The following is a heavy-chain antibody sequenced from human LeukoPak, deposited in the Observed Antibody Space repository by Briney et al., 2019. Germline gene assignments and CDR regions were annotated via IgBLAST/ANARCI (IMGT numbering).Heavy chain of an antibody. CDR1: GYTFTGYY. J-gene: IGHJ1*01. V-gene: IGHV1-2*02. CDR2: INPNSGGT. Sequence: ASVKVSCKASGYTFTGYYMHWVRRAPGQGLEWMGWINPNSGGTNYAQKFQGRVTMTRDTSISTAYMELSRLRSDDTAVYYCARGPSNCGGDCSLLPFEEYFQHWGQGTLVTVSS. D-gene: IGHD2-21*02. CDR3: ARGPSNCGGDCSLLPFEEYFQH.